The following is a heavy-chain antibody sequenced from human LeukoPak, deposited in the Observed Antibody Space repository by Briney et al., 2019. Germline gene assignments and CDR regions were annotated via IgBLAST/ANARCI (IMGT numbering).Heavy chain of an antibody. CDR1: GGSISSSSYY. J-gene: IGHJ5*02. CDR2: IYYSGST. V-gene: IGHV4-39*01. Sequence: SETLSLTCTVSGGSISSSSYYWGWIRQPPGKGLEWIGSIYYSGSTYYNPSLKSRVTISVDTSKNQFSLKLSSVTAADTAVYYCARPSGVQLEQPFDPWGQGTLVTVSS. D-gene: IGHD1/OR15-1a*01. CDR3: ARPSGVQLEQPFDP.